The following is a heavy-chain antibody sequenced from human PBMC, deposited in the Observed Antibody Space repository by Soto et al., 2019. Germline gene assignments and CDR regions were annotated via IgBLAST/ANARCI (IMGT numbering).Heavy chain of an antibody. V-gene: IGHV4-61*01. Sequence: PXASLSLTCTVCGDCFSSRSYYWSWIRQPPGKGLEWIGYFYYSGITNYSPSLKSRVTISLDPSKNQFSLRVRSVTAADTAVYYCPRSHDGNSKGLDYSGHGTLVTVSS. CDR2: FYYSGIT. J-gene: IGHJ4*01. D-gene: IGHD4-4*01. CDR3: PRSHDGNSKGLDY. CDR1: GDCFSSRSYY.